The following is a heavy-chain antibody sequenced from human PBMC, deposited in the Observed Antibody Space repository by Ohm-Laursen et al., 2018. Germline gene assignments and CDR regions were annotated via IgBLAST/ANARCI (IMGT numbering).Heavy chain of an antibody. Sequence: TLSLTCAVYGGSFSGYYWNWIRQPPGKGLEWIGEINHSRSTKYNSSFKSRVTISVDTSKNQFYLKLSPVTAADTAVYYCARHESLQGLYYFDYWGQGTLVTVSS. CDR1: GGSFSGYY. J-gene: IGHJ4*02. D-gene: IGHD2-2*01. CDR3: ARHESLQGLYYFDY. V-gene: IGHV4-34*01. CDR2: INHSRST.